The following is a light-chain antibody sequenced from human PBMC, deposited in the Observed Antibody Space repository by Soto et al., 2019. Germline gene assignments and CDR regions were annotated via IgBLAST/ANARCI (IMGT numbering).Light chain of an antibody. CDR1: QSVSSY. CDR3: QQYGSSGT. CDR2: DAS. V-gene: IGKV3-20*01. J-gene: IGKJ1*01. Sequence: EIVFTQSPATLSLSPGERATLSRRASQSVSSYLAWYQQKPGQAPRLLIYDASNRATGIPDRFSGSGSGTDFTLTISRLEPEDFAVYYCQQYGSSGTFGQGTKVDIK.